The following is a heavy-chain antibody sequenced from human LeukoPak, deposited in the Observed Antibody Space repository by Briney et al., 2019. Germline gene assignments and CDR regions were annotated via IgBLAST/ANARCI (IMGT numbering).Heavy chain of an antibody. D-gene: IGHD6-19*01. J-gene: IGHJ4*02. CDR2: ISYDGSNK. Sequence: GGSLRLSCAASGFTFSSYAMHWVRQAPGKGLEWVAVISYDGSNKYYADSVKGRFTISRDNSKNTLYLQMNSLRAEDTAVYYCARDPPPGRIAVAGLFDYWGQGTLVTVSS. CDR1: GFTFSSYA. V-gene: IGHV3-30*04. CDR3: ARDPPPGRIAVAGLFDY.